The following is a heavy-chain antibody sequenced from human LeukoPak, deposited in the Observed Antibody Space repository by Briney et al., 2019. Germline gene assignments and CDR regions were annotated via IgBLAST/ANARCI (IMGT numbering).Heavy chain of an antibody. V-gene: IGHV3-33*01. D-gene: IGHD3-22*01. J-gene: IGHJ4*02. CDR3: ARDKPPPYYYDSSGIFDY. CDR1: GFTFSSYG. Sequence: GRSLRLSCAASGFTFSSYGMHWVRQAPGKGLERVAVIWYDGSNKYYADSVKGRFTISRDNSKNTLYLQMNSLRAEDTALYYCARDKPPPYYYDSSGIFDYWGQGTLVTVSS. CDR2: IWYDGSNK.